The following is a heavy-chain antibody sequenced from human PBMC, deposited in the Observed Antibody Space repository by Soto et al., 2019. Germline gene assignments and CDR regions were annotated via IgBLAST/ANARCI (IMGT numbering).Heavy chain of an antibody. CDR3: ARESVEVAAIGY. V-gene: IGHV4-30-4*01. Sequence: QVQLKESGPRLVTPSQTLSLTCTVSGSSISSGDYYWSWICQPPGKGLEWMGYIYYSGRPSYIPSLKSRVTISVDTSQKQSSLKLSSVTAADTAGYYCARESVEVAAIGYWGQGTLVTVSS. J-gene: IGHJ4*02. CDR2: IYYSGRP. CDR1: GSSISSGDYY. D-gene: IGHD2-15*01.